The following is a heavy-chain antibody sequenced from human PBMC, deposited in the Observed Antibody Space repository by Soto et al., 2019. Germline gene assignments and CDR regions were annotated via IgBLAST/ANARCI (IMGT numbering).Heavy chain of an antibody. Sequence: GASVKVSCKASGGTFSSYAISWVRQAPGQGLEWMGGIIPIFGTANYAQKFQGRVTITADESTSTAYMELSSLRSEDTAVYYCARGSYYYDSSGYYDYYYYGMDVWGQGTTVTVSS. J-gene: IGHJ6*02. D-gene: IGHD3-22*01. CDR2: IIPIFGTA. CDR3: ARGSYYYDSSGYYDYYYYGMDV. V-gene: IGHV1-69*13. CDR1: GGTFSSYA.